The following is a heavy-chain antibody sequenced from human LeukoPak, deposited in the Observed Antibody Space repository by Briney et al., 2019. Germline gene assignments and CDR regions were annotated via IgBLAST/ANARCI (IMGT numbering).Heavy chain of an antibody. D-gene: IGHD3-10*01. CDR3: ARAKMVRGEYYFDY. Sequence: SETLPLTCAVYGGSFSGYYWSWIRQPPGKGLEWIGEINHSGSTNYNPSLKSRVTISVDTSKNQFSLKLSSVTAADTAVYYCARAKMVRGEYYFDYWGQGTLVTVSS. V-gene: IGHV4-34*01. J-gene: IGHJ4*02. CDR2: INHSGST. CDR1: GGSFSGYY.